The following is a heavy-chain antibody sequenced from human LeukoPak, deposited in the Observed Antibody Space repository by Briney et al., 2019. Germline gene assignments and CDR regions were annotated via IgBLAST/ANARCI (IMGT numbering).Heavy chain of an antibody. CDR3: ARDGTVTAGPFDP. V-gene: IGHV3-33*01. CDR1: GIPSSSFG. D-gene: IGHD4-17*01. J-gene: IGHJ5*02. CDR2: IWYDGSNK. Sequence: PGRSLRLSCAAPGIPSSSFGMHWLRQAPGKGLEWVAFIWYDGSNKYYADSVKGRFTNSRDNSKNTLYLQMNSLTAEDTAVYYCARDGTVTAGPFDPWGGGTLVTVSS.